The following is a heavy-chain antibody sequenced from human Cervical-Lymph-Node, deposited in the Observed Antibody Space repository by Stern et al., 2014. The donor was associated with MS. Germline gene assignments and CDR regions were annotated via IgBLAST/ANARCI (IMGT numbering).Heavy chain of an antibody. V-gene: IGHV4-61*02. Sequence: QVQLQASGPGLVKPSQTLSLTCTVSGGSISSGSYYWSWIRQPAGKGLVWIGRIYTSGSTNYNPSLTSPVTISVKNSKKQFSRNLSSVTAADTAVYYCARGVGFAYFDYWGQGTLVTVSS. CDR1: GGSISSGSYY. D-gene: IGHD2-15*01. J-gene: IGHJ4*02. CDR3: ARGVGFAYFDY. CDR2: IYTSGST.